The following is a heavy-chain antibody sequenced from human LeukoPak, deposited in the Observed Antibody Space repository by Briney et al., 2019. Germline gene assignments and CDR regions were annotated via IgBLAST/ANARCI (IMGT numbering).Heavy chain of an antibody. CDR2: INTDGSTT. V-gene: IGHV3-74*01. CDR1: GFTFSNYW. J-gene: IGHJ4*02. Sequence: GGSLRPSCAASGFTFSNYWMHWVRQAPGKGLVWVSRINTDGSTTTYADTVKGRFTISRDNAKNTLYLQMNSLRAEDTAVYYCSTGAPGDNSQGSRDYWGQGTLVTVSS. D-gene: IGHD4-23*01. CDR3: STGAPGDNSQGSRDY.